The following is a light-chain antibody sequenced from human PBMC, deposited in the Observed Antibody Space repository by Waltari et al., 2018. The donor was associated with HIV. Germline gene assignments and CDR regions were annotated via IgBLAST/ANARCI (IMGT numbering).Light chain of an antibody. Sequence: QSVLTQPPSASGTPGQRVSISCSGTDSNIGRNTVNWYQHLPGTAPKLLMYNNKARPSGVPDRFSGSKSGTSASLAISGLQSDDEANYYCATWDDSLRGRVFGGGTKLTVL. J-gene: IGLJ3*02. CDR3: ATWDDSLRGRV. CDR2: NNK. V-gene: IGLV1-44*01. CDR1: DSNIGRNT.